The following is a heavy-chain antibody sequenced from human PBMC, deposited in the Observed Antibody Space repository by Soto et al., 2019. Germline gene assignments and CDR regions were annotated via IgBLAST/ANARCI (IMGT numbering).Heavy chain of an antibody. J-gene: IGHJ4*02. D-gene: IGHD3-22*01. CDR1: GGSMSSYY. V-gene: IGHV4-59*08. CDR2: IYYSGNT. Sequence: PSETLSLTCTVSGGSMSSYYWSWIRQPPGKGLEWIGCIYYSGNTYYNPSLKSRVTMSVDTPKNQFSLKLSSVTAADTAVYYCARQGNRYYYDSSGYYLDYWGPGTLVTVSS. CDR3: ARQGNRYYYDSSGYYLDY.